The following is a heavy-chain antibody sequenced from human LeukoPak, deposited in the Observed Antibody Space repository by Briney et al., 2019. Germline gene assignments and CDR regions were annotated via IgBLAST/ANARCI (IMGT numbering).Heavy chain of an antibody. Sequence: ASVKVSCKTSGYTFTSYDINWVRQATGQGLEWMGWMNPNSGNTGYAQKFQGRVTMTRNTSISTAYMELSSLRSEDTAVYYCARGSPGIAVAGTQNDYWGQGTLVTVSS. CDR1: GYTFTSYD. J-gene: IGHJ4*02. D-gene: IGHD6-19*01. CDR3: ARGSPGIAVAGTQNDY. V-gene: IGHV1-8*01. CDR2: MNPNSGNT.